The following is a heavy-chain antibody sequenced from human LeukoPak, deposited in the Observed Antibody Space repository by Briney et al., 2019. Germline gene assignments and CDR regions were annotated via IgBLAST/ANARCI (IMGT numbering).Heavy chain of an antibody. D-gene: IGHD3-10*01. CDR2: IYSGGST. CDR1: GFTVTSNY. Sequence: GGSLRLSCTASGFTVTSNYMSWVRQAPGKGLEWVSVIYSGGSTFYADSVRGRFTISRDNSKNTVYLQMNSLRAEDTAVYYCAREDYYGSGSWDWGQGTMVTVSS. V-gene: IGHV3-66*01. CDR3: AREDYYGSGSWD. J-gene: IGHJ3*01.